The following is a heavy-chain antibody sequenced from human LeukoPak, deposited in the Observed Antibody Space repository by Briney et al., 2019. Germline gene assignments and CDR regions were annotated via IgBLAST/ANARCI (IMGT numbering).Heavy chain of an antibody. D-gene: IGHD3-3*01. J-gene: IGHJ6*02. CDR1: GYTFTSYY. CDR3: ARDVLRFLEWLPWRPYYYGMDV. CDR2: INPSGGST. Sequence: ASVKVSCKASGYTFTSYYMHWVRQAPGQGLEWMGIINPSGGSTSYAQKFQGRVTMTRDTSTSTVYMELGSLRSEDTAVYYCARDVLRFLEWLPWRPYYYGMDVWGQGTTVTVSS. V-gene: IGHV1-46*01.